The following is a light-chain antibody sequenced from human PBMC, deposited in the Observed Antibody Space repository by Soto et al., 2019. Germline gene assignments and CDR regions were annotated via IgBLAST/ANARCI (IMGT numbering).Light chain of an antibody. J-gene: IGKJ1*01. Sequence: EIVLTQSPATLSLSPGERATLSCWASQSVNRYLVWYQQKPGQASRLLMYDASKRATGIPARFSGSGSGTDFTLTISSLEPEDFEVYYCQQRDIWQWTFGQGTKVEIX. V-gene: IGKV3-11*01. CDR3: QQRDIWQWT. CDR2: DAS. CDR1: QSVNRY.